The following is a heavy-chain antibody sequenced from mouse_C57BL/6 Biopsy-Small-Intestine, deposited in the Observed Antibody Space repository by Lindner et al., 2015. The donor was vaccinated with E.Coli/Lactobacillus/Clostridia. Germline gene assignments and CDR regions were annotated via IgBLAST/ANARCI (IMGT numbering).Heavy chain of an antibody. J-gene: IGHJ4*01. Sequence: VQLQEVWGGLVKPGGSLKLSCAASGFTFSDYGMHWVRQAPEKGLEWVAYISTGSNIIYYADTVRGRFTISRDNAKNTLFLQMTSLRSEDTAMYYCATPMDYWGQGTSVTVSS. V-gene: IGHV5-17*01. CDR3: ATPMDY. CDR1: GFTFSDYG. CDR2: ISTGSNII.